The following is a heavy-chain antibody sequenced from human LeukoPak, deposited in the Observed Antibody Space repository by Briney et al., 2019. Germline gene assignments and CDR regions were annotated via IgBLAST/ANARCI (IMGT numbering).Heavy chain of an antibody. CDR3: ARVNSRLAYFDY. J-gene: IGHJ4*02. Sequence: SETLSLTCTVSSYSISSGYYWGWIRQPPGKGLEWIGSIYHSGNTYYNPSLKSRLTISLDTSKNQFSLKLRSVTAADTAVYYCARVNSRLAYFDYWGQGTLVIVSS. CDR2: IYHSGNT. CDR1: SYSISSGYY. D-gene: IGHD6-25*01. V-gene: IGHV4-38-2*02.